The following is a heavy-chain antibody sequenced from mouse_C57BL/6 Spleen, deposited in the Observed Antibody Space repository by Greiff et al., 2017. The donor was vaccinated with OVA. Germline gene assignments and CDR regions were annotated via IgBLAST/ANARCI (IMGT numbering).Heavy chain of an antibody. Sequence: AASGLDFSRYWMSWVRRAPGKGLEWIGEINPDSSTINYAPSLKDKFIISRDNAKNTLYLQMSKVRSEDTALYYCARHGRPPYGFDYWGQGTTLTVSS. CDR2: INPDSSTI. J-gene: IGHJ2*01. CDR3: ARHGRPPYGFDY. D-gene: IGHD1-1*01. CDR1: GLDFSRYW. V-gene: IGHV4-1*01.